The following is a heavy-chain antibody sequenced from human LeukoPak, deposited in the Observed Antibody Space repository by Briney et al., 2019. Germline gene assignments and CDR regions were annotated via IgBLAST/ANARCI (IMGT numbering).Heavy chain of an antibody. CDR1: GYSFTSYW. CDR3: ARHDGDSNLSLDY. D-gene: IGHD4-17*01. V-gene: IGHV5-51*01. J-gene: IGHJ4*02. CDR2: IYPGDSDT. Sequence: GESLKISCQGSGYSFTSYWIGWVRQMPGKGLEWMGIIYPGDSDTRYSPSFQGQVTISADKSISIAYLQWSSLKASDTAMYHCARHDGDSNLSLDYWGQGTLVTASS.